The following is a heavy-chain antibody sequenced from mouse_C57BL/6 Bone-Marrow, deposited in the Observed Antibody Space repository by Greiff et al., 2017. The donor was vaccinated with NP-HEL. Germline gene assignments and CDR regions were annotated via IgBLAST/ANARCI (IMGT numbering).Heavy chain of an antibody. D-gene: IGHD2-3*01. Sequence: EVQLQQSGPELVKPGASVKIPCKASGYTFTDYNMDWVKQSHGKSLEWIGDINPNNGGTIYNQKFKGKATLTVDKSSSTAYMELRSLTSEDTAVYYSARSLDGYPSYWYFDVWGTGTTVTVSS. CDR2: INPNNGGT. CDR3: ARSLDGYPSYWYFDV. CDR1: GYTFTDYN. J-gene: IGHJ1*03. V-gene: IGHV1-18*01.